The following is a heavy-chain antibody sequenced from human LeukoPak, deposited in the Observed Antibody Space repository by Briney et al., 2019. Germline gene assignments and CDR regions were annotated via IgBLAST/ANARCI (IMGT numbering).Heavy chain of an antibody. J-gene: IGHJ4*02. V-gene: IGHV3-74*01. CDR3: ARDFGVLIPGFDS. CDR2: INSDGSSI. D-gene: IGHD3-10*01. Sequence: PGGSLRLSCAASGFTFRSYWMSWVRQAPGKGLVWVSRINSDGSSITYADSVKGRFTISRDNAKNTLYLQMNSLRAEDTAVYYCARDFGVLIPGFDSWGQGTLVTVSS. CDR1: GFTFRSYW.